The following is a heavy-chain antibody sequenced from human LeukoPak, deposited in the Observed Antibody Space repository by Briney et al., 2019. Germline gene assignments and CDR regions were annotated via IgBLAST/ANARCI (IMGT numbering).Heavy chain of an antibody. J-gene: IGHJ4*02. D-gene: IGHD3-10*01. V-gene: IGHV4-59*08. Sequence: SETLSLTCTVSGGSISSYYWSWIRQPPGKGLEWIGYIYYSGSTNYNPSLKSRVTISVDTSKNQFSLKLSSVTAADTAVYYCVRASMVRGVDYWGQGTLVTVSS. CDR2: IYYSGST. CDR1: GGSISSYY. CDR3: VRASMVRGVDY.